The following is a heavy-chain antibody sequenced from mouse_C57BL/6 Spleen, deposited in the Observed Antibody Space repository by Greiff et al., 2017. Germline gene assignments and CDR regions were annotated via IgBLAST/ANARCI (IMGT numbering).Heavy chain of an antibody. V-gene: IGHV1-82*01. J-gene: IGHJ2*01. Sequence: VQLHQSGPELVKPGASVKISCKASGYAFSSSWMNWVKQRPGKGLEWIGRIYPGDGDTNYNGKFKGKATLTADKSSSTAYMQLSSLTSEDSAVYFCARWDGSSYFDYWGQGTTLTVSS. CDR2: IYPGDGDT. CDR3: ARWDGSSYFDY. CDR1: GYAFSSSW. D-gene: IGHD1-1*01.